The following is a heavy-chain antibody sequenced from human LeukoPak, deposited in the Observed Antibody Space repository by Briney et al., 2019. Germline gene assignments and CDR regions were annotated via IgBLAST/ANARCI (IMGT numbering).Heavy chain of an antibody. Sequence: RPSETLSLTCSVSGASVSSDYWNWIRQSPGRGLEGSGYTHYRGDINYNPSLKSRLPMSVDASPNPVSLKLSSVTAADAAVYSCGRNLGSGSDHWGQGTLVTVSS. J-gene: IGHJ4*02. CDR2: THYRGDI. CDR3: GRNLGSGSDH. V-gene: IGHV4-59*02. D-gene: IGHD3-10*01. CDR1: GASVSSDY.